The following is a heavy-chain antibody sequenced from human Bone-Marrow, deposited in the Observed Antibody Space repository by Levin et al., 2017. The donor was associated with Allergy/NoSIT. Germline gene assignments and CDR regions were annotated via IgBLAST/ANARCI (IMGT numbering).Heavy chain of an antibody. Sequence: GESLKISCKASGYTFTNYDINWVRQATGQGLEWVGYMRPNSGNRGFAQKFQGRVTMTSDTSISTAYMELSSLTSEDTAVYYCAREGLDIWGQGAMVTVSS. V-gene: IGHV1-8*01. CDR2: MRPNSGNR. CDR3: AREGLDI. CDR1: GYTFTNYD. J-gene: IGHJ3*02.